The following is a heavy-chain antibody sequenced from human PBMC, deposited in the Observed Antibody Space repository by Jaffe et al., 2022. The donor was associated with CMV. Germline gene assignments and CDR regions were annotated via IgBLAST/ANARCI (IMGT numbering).Heavy chain of an antibody. CDR2: FDPDDGET. D-gene: IGHD1-26*01. CDR1: GYTLSELP. CDR3: ASSLDGSAIDS. Sequence: QVHLVQSGAAVKKPGASVKVSCKVSGYTLSELPMHWVRQAPGKGLEWMGGFDPDDGETMYAQIFHGRLTLTEDTSTDTAYMELTSLRSEDTAIYFCASSLDGSAIDSWGQGTLVTVSS. J-gene: IGHJ4*02. V-gene: IGHV1-24*01.